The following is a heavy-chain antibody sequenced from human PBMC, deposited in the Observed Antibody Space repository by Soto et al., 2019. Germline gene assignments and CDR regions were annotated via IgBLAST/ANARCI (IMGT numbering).Heavy chain of an antibody. CDR1: GFSFSDYW. J-gene: IGHJ4*02. CDR3: AKREGNTYGLFH. D-gene: IGHD5-18*01. CDR2: IKTDGSST. Sequence: EVQLVESGGGLVQPGGSLRISCAASGFSFSDYWIHWVRQAPGKGLVWVSRIKTDGSSTDYAASVKGRFTISRDNAKNTLFLQLNSLTAEDTAVYYCAKREGNTYGLFHWGEGTLVTVSS. V-gene: IGHV3-74*01.